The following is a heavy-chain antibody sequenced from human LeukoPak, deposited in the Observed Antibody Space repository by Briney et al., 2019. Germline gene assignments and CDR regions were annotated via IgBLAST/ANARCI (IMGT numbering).Heavy chain of an antibody. D-gene: IGHD1-26*01. V-gene: IGHV4-59*11. CDR3: ARSPVGANDYFDY. CDR1: GGSISSHY. Sequence: PSETLFLTCTVSGGSISSHYWSWIRQPPGKGLEWIGYIYYSGSTNYNPSLKSRVTISVDTSKNQFSLKLSSVTAADTAVYYCARSPVGANDYFDYWGQGTLVTVSS. J-gene: IGHJ4*02. CDR2: IYYSGST.